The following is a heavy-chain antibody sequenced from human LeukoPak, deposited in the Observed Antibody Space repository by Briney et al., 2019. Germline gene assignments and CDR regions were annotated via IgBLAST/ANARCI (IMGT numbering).Heavy chain of an antibody. V-gene: IGHV1-46*03. D-gene: IGHD3-22*01. CDR3: ARPFYDSSAHYVWYFDY. CDR2: INPSGGST. J-gene: IGHJ4*02. Sequence: ASVKVSCKASVYTFTSYYMHWVRQAPGQGLERVGIINPSGGSTSYAQKFQGRVTMTRDTSTSTVYMELSSLRSEDTAVYYCARPFYDSSAHYVWYFDYWGQGTLVTVSS. CDR1: VYTFTSYY.